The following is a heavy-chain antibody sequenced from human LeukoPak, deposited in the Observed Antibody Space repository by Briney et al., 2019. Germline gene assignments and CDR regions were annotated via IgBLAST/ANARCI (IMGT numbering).Heavy chain of an antibody. CDR3: AKLLRGGGTYWDWFDP. V-gene: IGHV3-30*18. CDR2: ILYDGSDK. CDR1: GFTFSTYG. J-gene: IGHJ5*02. Sequence: GGSLRLSCAASGFTFSTYGMHWVRQAPGKGLEWVAAILYDGSDKYYADSVKGRFTISRDNSKNTLYLQMNSLRPEDTAVYYCAKLLRGGGTYWDWFDPWGQGTLVTVPS. D-gene: IGHD1-26*01.